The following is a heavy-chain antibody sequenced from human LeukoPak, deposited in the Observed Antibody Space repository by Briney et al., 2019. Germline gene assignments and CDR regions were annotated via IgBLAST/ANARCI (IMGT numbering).Heavy chain of an antibody. V-gene: IGHV3-66*03. CDR3: VRDRAEGRAWVEFDP. J-gene: IGHJ5*02. CDR1: GFSVSSYG. Sequence: GGSLRLSCVASGFSVSSYGMSWVRQAPGKAPEWVSLLYSNGDTYYADSVKGRFIISRDNSKNTLYLQMNNLRVEDTAVYHCVRDRAEGRAWVEFDPWGQGTVVTVSS. CDR2: LYSNGDT.